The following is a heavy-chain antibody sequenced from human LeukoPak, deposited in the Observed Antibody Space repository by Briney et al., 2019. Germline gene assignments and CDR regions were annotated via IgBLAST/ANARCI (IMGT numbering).Heavy chain of an antibody. J-gene: IGHJ6*02. Sequence: GGSLRLSCAASGFTFSSYWMNWVRQSPGKGLEWVANIKQDGSEKYYVDSVKGRFTISRDNAKNSLYLEMNSLRAEDTAVYFCARAYSSSRLAYYYYSMDVWGQGTTVTVSS. D-gene: IGHD6-13*01. V-gene: IGHV3-7*01. CDR1: GFTFSSYW. CDR3: ARAYSSSRLAYYYYSMDV. CDR2: IKQDGSEK.